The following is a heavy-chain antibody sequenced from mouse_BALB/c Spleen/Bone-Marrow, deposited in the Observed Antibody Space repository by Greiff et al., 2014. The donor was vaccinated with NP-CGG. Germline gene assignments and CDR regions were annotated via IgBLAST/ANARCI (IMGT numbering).Heavy chain of an antibody. CDR3: ARTGAYYGSMDY. V-gene: IGHV1-87*01. CDR2: IYPGDGDT. CDR1: GYTFTSYW. D-gene: IGHD2-10*01. Sequence: VQLQQSGAELARPGASVKLSCKASGYTFTSYWMQWVKQRPGQGLEWIGAIYPGDGDTRYTQKFKGKATLTADKSSSTAYMQLSSLASEDSAVYYCARTGAYYGSMDYWGQGTSVTVSP. J-gene: IGHJ4*01.